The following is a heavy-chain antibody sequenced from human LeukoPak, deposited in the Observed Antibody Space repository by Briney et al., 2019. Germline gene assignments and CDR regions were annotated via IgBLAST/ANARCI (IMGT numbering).Heavy chain of an antibody. CDR1: GGSFSGYY. J-gene: IGHJ4*02. Sequence: PSETLPLTCAVYGGSFSGYYWSWIRQPPGKGLEWIGEINHSGSTNYNPSLKSRVTISLDKSKNQFSLKLSSVTAADTAVYYCASIERRDGYNLPDYWGQGTLVTVSS. D-gene: IGHD5-24*01. V-gene: IGHV4-34*01. CDR3: ASIERRDGYNLPDY. CDR2: INHSGST.